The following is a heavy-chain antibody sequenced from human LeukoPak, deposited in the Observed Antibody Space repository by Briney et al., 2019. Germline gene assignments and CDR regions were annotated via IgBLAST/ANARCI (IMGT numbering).Heavy chain of an antibody. Sequence: SVKVSXKASGGTFSSYAISWVRQAPGQGLEWMGGIIPIFGTANYAQKFQGRVTITTDESTSTAYMELSSLRSEDTAVYYCARALYYYDSSGYYPFDYWGQGTLVTVSS. J-gene: IGHJ4*02. D-gene: IGHD3-22*01. CDR1: GGTFSSYA. V-gene: IGHV1-69*05. CDR2: IIPIFGTA. CDR3: ARALYYYDSSGYYPFDY.